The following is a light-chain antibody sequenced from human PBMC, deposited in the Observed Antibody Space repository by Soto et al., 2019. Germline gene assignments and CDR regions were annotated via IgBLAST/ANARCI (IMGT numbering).Light chain of an antibody. CDR3: QQRNEWPPVT. Sequence: ESVLTQSPATLSLSPGERATLSCRASPSVSNSLAWYQHIPGQAPRLLIYDASNRATGVPTRFSGSRSGTDFTLTISSLEPEDLALYYCQQRNEWPPVTFGGGTRVEIK. J-gene: IGKJ4*01. V-gene: IGKV3-11*01. CDR1: PSVSNS. CDR2: DAS.